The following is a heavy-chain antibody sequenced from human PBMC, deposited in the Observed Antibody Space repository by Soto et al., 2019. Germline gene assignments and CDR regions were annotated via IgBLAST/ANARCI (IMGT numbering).Heavy chain of an antibody. J-gene: IGHJ4*02. CDR2: IYPGDSET. CDR1: GYSFPSFW. D-gene: IGHD6-19*01. CDR3: VKQHPLDSRAWHN. V-gene: IGHV5-51*01. Sequence: PGESLKISWKVSGYSFPSFWIGWVRQMPGKGLEWLGSIYPGDSETRYSPSFQGEVTISADKSITTAYLHWSSLRASDTATYYCVKQHPLDSRAWHNWGQGTLVTVSS.